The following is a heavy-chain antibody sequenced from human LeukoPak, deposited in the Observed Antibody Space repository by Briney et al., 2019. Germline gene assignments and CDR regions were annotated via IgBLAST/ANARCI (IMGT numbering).Heavy chain of an antibody. V-gene: IGHV3-23*01. J-gene: IGHJ6*02. Sequence: GGSLRLSCAASGFTFSSYAMSWVRQAPGKGLEWVSAISGSGGSTYYADSVKGRFTISRDNSKNTPYLQMNSLRAEDTAVYYCAKELRSREYQLLGSYYGMDVWGQGTTVTVSS. D-gene: IGHD2-2*01. CDR2: ISGSGGST. CDR1: GFTFSSYA. CDR3: AKELRSREYQLLGSYYGMDV.